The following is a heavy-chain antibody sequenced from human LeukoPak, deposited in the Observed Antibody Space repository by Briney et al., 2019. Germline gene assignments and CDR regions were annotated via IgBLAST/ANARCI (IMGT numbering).Heavy chain of an antibody. D-gene: IGHD6-19*01. CDR3: ARVSGWYAVGWFDH. V-gene: IGHV3-7*03. J-gene: IGHJ5*02. CDR1: GFTFSSYW. CDR2: IKQDGSEK. Sequence: PGGSLRLSCAASGFTFSSYWMSWVRQAPGKGLEWVAHIKQDGSEKYYVDSVKGRFTISRDNAKNSLYLQMNSLRAEDTAVYYCARVSGWYAVGWFDHWGQGTLVTVSS.